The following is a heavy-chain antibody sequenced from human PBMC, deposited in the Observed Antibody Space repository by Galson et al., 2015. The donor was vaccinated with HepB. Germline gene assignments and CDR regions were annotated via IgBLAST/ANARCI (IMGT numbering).Heavy chain of an antibody. Sequence: SLRLSCAASGFTFSSYAMSWVRQAPGKGLEWVSAISGSGGSTYYADSVKGRFTISRDNSKNTLYLQMNSLRAEDTAVYYCANEVGLCGGDCYSLGNAFDIWGQGTMVTVSS. J-gene: IGHJ3*02. CDR2: ISGSGGST. CDR3: ANEVGLCGGDCYSLGNAFDI. V-gene: IGHV3-23*01. D-gene: IGHD2-21*02. CDR1: GFTFSSYA.